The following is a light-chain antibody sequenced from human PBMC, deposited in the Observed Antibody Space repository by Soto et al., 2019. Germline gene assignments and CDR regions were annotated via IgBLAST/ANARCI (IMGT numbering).Light chain of an antibody. V-gene: IGLV1-44*01. CDR1: SSKGGIKS. CDR2: NTN. CDR3: AAWDDSLNGPV. Sequence: QSVLTQPPSASWTPRQRVPIACSGSSSKGGIKSVSWYQQFPGAAPKVLIYNTNQRPSGVPDRFSGSKSGTSASLAISGLQPEDEADYYCAAWDDSLNGPVFGGGTKLTVL. J-gene: IGLJ2*01.